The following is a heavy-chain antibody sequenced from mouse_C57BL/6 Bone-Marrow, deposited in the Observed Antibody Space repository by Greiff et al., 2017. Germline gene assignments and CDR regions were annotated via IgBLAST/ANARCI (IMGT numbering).Heavy chain of an antibody. D-gene: IGHD2-4*01. CDR3: ASLGGYYDYFAY. V-gene: IGHV1-64*01. CDR2: FHPYIGST. CDR1: GYTFTSCW. J-gene: IGHJ3*01. Sequence: QVQLQQPGAELVKPWASVSLSCKASGYTFTSCWLHSWKQRPGQGQLWIGMFHPYIGSTNYNDKFKSKATLTVDKSSSTAYMQLSSLTSEDSAVYYCASLGGYYDYFAYWGQGTLVTVSA.